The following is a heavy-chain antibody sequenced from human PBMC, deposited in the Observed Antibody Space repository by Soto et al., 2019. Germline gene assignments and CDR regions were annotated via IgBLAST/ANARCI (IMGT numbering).Heavy chain of an antibody. CDR3: ARARGADRPNWFDP. CDR1: GYSIRGAYH. J-gene: IGHJ5*02. V-gene: IGHV4-38-2*02. D-gene: IGHD3-10*01. CDR2: IFRNGAT. Sequence: SETLSRTCCVSGYSIRGAYHWVWIRQPPGKGLEWIASIFRNGATHYSPSLKSRATISVDTPRNQFSLKLTSVTAADTATYYCARARGADRPNWFDPWGQGTPVTVSS.